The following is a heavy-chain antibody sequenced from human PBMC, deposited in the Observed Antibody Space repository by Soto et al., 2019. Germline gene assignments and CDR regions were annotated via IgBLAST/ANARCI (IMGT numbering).Heavy chain of an antibody. D-gene: IGHD6-19*01. CDR2: VNTDESRT. CDR3: ARVLNGQWYFDY. CDR1: GFTFSSYW. Sequence: EVQLVESGGGLVQPGGSLRLSCGASGFTFSSYWMHWVRQAPGKGLVWVSRVNTDESRTSYADSVKGRFTISRDNAKNTLYMQMNSLRDEDTAVYYCARVLNGQWYFDYWGQGTQVTVSS. V-gene: IGHV3-74*01. J-gene: IGHJ4*02.